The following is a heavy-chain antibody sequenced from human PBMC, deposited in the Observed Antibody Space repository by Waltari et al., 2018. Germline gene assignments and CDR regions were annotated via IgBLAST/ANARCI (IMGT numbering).Heavy chain of an antibody. CDR2: IIPIFGTA. D-gene: IGHD1-1*01. CDR1: GGTFSSYA. Sequence: VKVSCKASGGTFSSYAISWVRQAPGQGLEWMGGIIPIFGTANYAQKFQGRVTITADESTSTAYMELSSLRSEDTAVYYCARALGIQNNYYYYGMDVWGQGTTVTVSS. J-gene: IGHJ6*02. CDR3: ARALGIQNNYYYYGMDV. V-gene: IGHV1-69*13.